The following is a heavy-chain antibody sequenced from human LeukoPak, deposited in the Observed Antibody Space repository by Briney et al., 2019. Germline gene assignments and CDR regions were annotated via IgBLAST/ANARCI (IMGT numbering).Heavy chain of an antibody. CDR1: GGTFSSYA. D-gene: IGHD1-26*01. CDR3: ARDVAATNDY. V-gene: IGHV1-18*01. J-gene: IGHJ4*02. Sequence: ASVKVSCKASGGTFSSYAISWVRQAPGQGLEWMGWISTYNGNTNYAQKLQGRVTMTTDTSTSTAYMELRSLRSDDTAVYYCARDVAATNDYWGQGTLVTVSS. CDR2: ISTYNGNT.